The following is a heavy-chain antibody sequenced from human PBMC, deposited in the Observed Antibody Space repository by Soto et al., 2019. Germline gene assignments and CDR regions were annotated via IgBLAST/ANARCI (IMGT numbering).Heavy chain of an antibody. CDR2: IYHSGST. V-gene: IGHV4-30-2*01. J-gene: IGHJ4*02. Sequence: SETLSLTCAVSGGSISSGGYSWSWIRQPPGKGLEWIGYIYHSGSTYYNPSLKSRVTISVDRSKNQFSLKLSSVTAADTAVYYCARVVVDTASYYFDYWGQGTLVIVSS. CDR3: ARVVVDTASYYFDY. D-gene: IGHD5-18*01. CDR1: GGSISSGGYS.